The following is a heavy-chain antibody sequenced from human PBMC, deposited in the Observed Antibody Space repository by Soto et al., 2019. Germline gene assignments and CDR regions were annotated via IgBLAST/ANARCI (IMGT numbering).Heavy chain of an antibody. J-gene: IGHJ4*02. CDR3: AREGGIVGATAADC. CDR1: GGSISSGGYY. D-gene: IGHD1-26*01. CDR2: IYYSGST. V-gene: IGHV4-31*03. Sequence: SETLSLTCTVSGGSISSGGYYWSWIRQHPGKGLEWIGYIYYSGSTYYNPSLKSRVTISVDTSKNQFSLKLSSVTAADTAVYYCAREGGIVGATAADCWGQGTLVTVSS.